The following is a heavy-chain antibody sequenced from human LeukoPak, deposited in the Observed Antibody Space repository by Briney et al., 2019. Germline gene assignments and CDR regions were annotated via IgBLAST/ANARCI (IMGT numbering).Heavy chain of an antibody. D-gene: IGHD3-16*01. J-gene: IGHJ4*02. CDR3: ARADRLGAALLASFDY. CDR2: ISSSSSHI. V-gene: IGHV3-21*01. CDR1: GLPFSSYS. Sequence: GGSLRLSCAASGLPFSSYSMNWVRQAPGKGLEWVSSISSSSSHIYYADSVKGRFPISRDNAKNSLYLQMNSLRAEDTAVYYCARADRLGAALLASFDYWGQGTLVTVSS.